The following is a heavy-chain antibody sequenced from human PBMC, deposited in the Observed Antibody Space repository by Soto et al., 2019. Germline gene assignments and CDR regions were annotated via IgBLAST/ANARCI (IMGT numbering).Heavy chain of an antibody. Sequence: SSTLSLSCVVSGGSIGSSNWWSWVRQPPGKGLEWIGEIYHRGSTNCNPSLKNRVTISVDKSKNHFSLNLSYVTAADTAVYYCARAIGPSAIYFAYWGQGAMVTVSS. D-gene: IGHD2-2*02. J-gene: IGHJ4*02. V-gene: IGHV4-4*02. CDR1: GGSIGSSNW. CDR2: IYHRGST. CDR3: ARAIGPSAIYFAY.